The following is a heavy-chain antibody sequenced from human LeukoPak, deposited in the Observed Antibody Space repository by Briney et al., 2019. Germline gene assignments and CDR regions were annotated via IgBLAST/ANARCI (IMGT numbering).Heavy chain of an antibody. D-gene: IGHD1-26*01. CDR1: GFNFANHA. V-gene: IGHV3-23*01. Sequence: PGGSLRLSCAASGFNFANHAMSWVRQTAGKGLEWVSAISGGGDITYYADSAEGRFTISRDNSKNTLYLQMNSLRAGDTAVYYCAKDPIFSGSYGVFDYWGLGTLVTVSS. J-gene: IGHJ4*02. CDR2: ISGGGDIT. CDR3: AKDPIFSGSYGVFDY.